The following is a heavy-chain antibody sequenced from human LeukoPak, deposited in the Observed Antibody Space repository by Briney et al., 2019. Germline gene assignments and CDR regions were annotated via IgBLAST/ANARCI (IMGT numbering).Heavy chain of an antibody. J-gene: IGHJ4*02. D-gene: IGHD3-22*01. V-gene: IGHV1-69*13. CDR3: ARLGYYYDSSGYYGPVYFDY. CDR1: GYTFTSYG. Sequence: SVKVSCKASGYTFTSYGISWVRQAPGQGLEWMGGIIPIFGTANYAQKFQGRVTITADESTSTAYMELSSLRSEDTAVYYCARLGYYYDSSGYYGPVYFDYWGQGTLVTVSS. CDR2: IIPIFGTA.